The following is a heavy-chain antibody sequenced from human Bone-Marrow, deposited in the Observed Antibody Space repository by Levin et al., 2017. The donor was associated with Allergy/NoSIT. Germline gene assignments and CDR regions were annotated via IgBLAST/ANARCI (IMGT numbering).Heavy chain of an antibody. D-gene: IGHD6-19*01. CDR2: INTNTGNP. V-gene: IGHV7-4-1*02. Sequence: GESLKISCKASGYTFTSHAMNWVRQAPGQGLEWMGWINTNTGNPTYAQGFTGRFVFSLDTSVSTAYLQISSLKAEDTAVYYCASSIAVAGDAFDIWGQGTMVTVSS. CDR1: GYTFTSHA. J-gene: IGHJ3*02. CDR3: ASSIAVAGDAFDI.